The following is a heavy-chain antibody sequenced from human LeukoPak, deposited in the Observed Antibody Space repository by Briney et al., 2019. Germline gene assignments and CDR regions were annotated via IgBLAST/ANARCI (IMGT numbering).Heavy chain of an antibody. J-gene: IGHJ5*02. Sequence: ASVKVSCKASGYTFTSYGISWVRQAPGQGLEWMGWISAYNGNTNYAQKLQGRVTMTTDTSTSTAYMELSSLRSEDTAVYYCARDESGYSYGYVLRAWGQGTLVTVSS. CDR1: GYTFTSYG. CDR3: ARDESGYSYGYVLRA. D-gene: IGHD5-18*01. V-gene: IGHV1-18*01. CDR2: ISAYNGNT.